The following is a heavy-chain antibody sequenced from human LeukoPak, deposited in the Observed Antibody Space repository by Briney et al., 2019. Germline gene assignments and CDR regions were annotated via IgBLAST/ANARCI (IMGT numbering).Heavy chain of an antibody. D-gene: IGHD2-15*01. CDR1: GGSINSYY. Sequence: SETLSLTCTVSGGSINSYYWSWIRQPPGKGLEWIGYIYYSGSTNYNPSLKSRVTISVDTSNNKFSLKLTSLTAEDTAVYYCVRHLSAGRPAFDIWGQGTMVTVS. CDR2: IYYSGST. CDR3: VRHLSAGRPAFDI. J-gene: IGHJ3*02. V-gene: IGHV4-59*08.